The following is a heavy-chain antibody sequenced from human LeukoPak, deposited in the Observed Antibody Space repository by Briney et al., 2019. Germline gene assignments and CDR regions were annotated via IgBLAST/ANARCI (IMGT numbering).Heavy chain of an antibody. V-gene: IGHV3-30*03. CDR2: ISYDGSNK. CDR3: AGYSSSLDAFDI. CDR1: GVTVNSIY. Sequence: GGSLRLSCAASGVTVNSIYMSWVRQAPGKGLEWVAVISYDGSNKYYADSAKARFTISRDNAKNSLYLQMNSLRAEDTAVYYCAGYSSSLDAFDIWGQGTMVTVSS. J-gene: IGHJ3*02. D-gene: IGHD6-13*01.